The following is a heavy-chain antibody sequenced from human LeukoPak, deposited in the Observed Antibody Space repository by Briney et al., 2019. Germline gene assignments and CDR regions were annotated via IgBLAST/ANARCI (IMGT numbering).Heavy chain of an antibody. CDR3: ARLPMAVTPHVDY. CDR2: MYYSGTT. D-gene: IGHD2-21*02. J-gene: IGHJ4*02. CDR1: GGSITSYY. V-gene: IGHV4-59*01. Sequence: PSETLSLTCTVSGGSITSYYRSWIRQSPGKGLEWIGFMYYSGTTNYNPSLKSRVTISLGMSKNQFSLKLSSVTAADTAVYYSARLPMAVTPHVDYWGQGTLVTVSS.